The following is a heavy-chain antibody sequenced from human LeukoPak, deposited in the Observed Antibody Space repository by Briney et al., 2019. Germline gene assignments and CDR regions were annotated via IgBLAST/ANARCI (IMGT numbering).Heavy chain of an antibody. CDR2: IKQDGSEK. Sequence: PGGSLRLSCAASGFTFSNHWMSWVRQAPGRGLEWVANIKQDGSEKYYVDSVKGRFTISRDNAKNSLYVQINSLSAEDTAMYYCARNYGGNSDYWGQGTLVTVSS. CDR3: ARNYGGNSDY. D-gene: IGHD4-23*01. CDR1: GFTFSNHW. J-gene: IGHJ4*02. V-gene: IGHV3-7*04.